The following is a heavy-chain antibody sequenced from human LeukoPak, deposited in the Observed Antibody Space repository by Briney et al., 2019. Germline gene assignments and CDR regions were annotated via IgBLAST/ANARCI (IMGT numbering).Heavy chain of an antibody. CDR3: VRGYNWNYGVFDY. J-gene: IGHJ4*02. CDR2: IYYSRST. V-gene: IGHV4-39*07. CDR1: GGSISSSSYY. Sequence: SETLSLTCTVSGGSISSSSYYWGWIRQPPGKGLEWIGSIYYSRSTYYNPSLKSRVTISVDTSKNQFSLKLSSVTAADTAVYYCVRGYNWNYGVFDYWGQGTLVTVSS. D-gene: IGHD1-7*01.